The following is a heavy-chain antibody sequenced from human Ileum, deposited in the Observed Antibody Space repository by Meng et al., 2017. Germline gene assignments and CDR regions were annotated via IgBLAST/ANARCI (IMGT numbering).Heavy chain of an antibody. CDR3: AKNGAYCLES. Sequence: QVSMRGPGQRWWKDSETLSLWCASSGCSIGSGTWWSWCRQPPGMGLQWIGEFHPGSGATYNPSLEARVTISVDTSMQQFSLQLTSVTAADKAVYYCAKNGAYCLESWGQGTLVTVSS. J-gene: IGHJ4*02. D-gene: IGHD2-21*01. V-gene: IGHV4-55*09. CDR1: GCSIGSGTW. CDR2: FHPGSGA.